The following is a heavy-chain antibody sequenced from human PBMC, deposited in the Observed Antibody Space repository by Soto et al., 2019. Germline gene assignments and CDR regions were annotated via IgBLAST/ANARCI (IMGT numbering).Heavy chain of an antibody. CDR3: AKFITMIVVVIGDAFDI. CDR1: GFTVSSNY. J-gene: IGHJ3*02. V-gene: IGHV3-23*01. D-gene: IGHD3-22*01. CDR2: ISGSGGST. Sequence: PGGSLRLSCAASGFTVSSNYMSWVRQAPGKGLEWVSVISGSGGSTYYADSVKGRFTISRDNYKNTLYLQMNSLRAEDTAVYYCAKFITMIVVVIGDAFDIWGQGTMVTVSS.